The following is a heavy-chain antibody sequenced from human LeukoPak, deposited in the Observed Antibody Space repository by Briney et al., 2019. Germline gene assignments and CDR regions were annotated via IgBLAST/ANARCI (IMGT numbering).Heavy chain of an antibody. CDR1: GFTFDDYA. CDR3: AKVHFGDDTRMGADY. CDR2: ISYDGSNK. V-gene: IGHV3-30*18. D-gene: IGHD3-10*01. Sequence: GGSLRLSCAASGFTFDDYAMNWVRQAPGKGLEWVAVISYDGSNKYYADSVKGRFTISRDNSKNTLYLQMNSLRAEDTAVYYCAKVHFGDDTRMGADYWGQGTLVTVSS. J-gene: IGHJ4*02.